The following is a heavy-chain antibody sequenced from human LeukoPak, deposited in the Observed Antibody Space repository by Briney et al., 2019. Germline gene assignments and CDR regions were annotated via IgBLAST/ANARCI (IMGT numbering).Heavy chain of an antibody. CDR3: ARETAWSIVGALH. CDR2: IYYSGST. CDR1: GGSISSGDYY. J-gene: IGHJ4*02. Sequence: SETLSLTCTVSGGSISSGDYYWSWIRQPPGKGLEWIGYIYYSGSTYYNPSLKSRVTISVGTSKNQFSLKLSSVTAADTAVYYCARETAWSIVGALHWGQGTLVTVSS. V-gene: IGHV4-30-4*08. D-gene: IGHD1-26*01.